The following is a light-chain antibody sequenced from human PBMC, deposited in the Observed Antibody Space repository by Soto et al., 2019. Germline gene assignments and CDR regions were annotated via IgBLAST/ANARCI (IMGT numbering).Light chain of an antibody. J-gene: IGLJ2*01. CDR1: RGSVASNY. CDR2: ADN. Sequence: NFMLTQPHSVSESLGKTVTISCTRSRGSVASNYVQWYQLRPGSSPTTVIFADNQRPSGVPDRLSGSIDSSSNSSSLTISXXXXXXXAHYYRQSYDTFSVVFGGGTKLTVL. CDR3: QSYDTFSVV. V-gene: IGLV6-57*01.